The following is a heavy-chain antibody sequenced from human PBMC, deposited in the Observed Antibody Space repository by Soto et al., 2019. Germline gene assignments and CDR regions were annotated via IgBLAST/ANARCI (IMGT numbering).Heavy chain of an antibody. J-gene: IGHJ5*02. CDR1: GGTFSSYA. V-gene: IGHV1-69*12. D-gene: IGHD1-1*01. Sequence: QVQLVQSGAEVKKPGSSVKVSCKASGGTFSSYAISWVRQAPGQGLEWMGGIIPIFGTANYAQKFQGRVTLTADESASTAYMELSSLSSEDTAVYYCASRYNWNVKPSWFDPWGQGTLVTVSS. CDR2: IIPIFGTA. CDR3: ASRYNWNVKPSWFDP.